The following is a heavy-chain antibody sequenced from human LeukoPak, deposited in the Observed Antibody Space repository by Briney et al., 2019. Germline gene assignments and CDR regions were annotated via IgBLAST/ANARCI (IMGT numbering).Heavy chain of an antibody. CDR3: ARGYCSSTSCLYDYYYYYYMDV. J-gene: IGHJ6*03. Sequence: GGSLRLSCVASGFTFTNYGMMWVRQAPGKGLVWVSYINSDGRSTTYADSVKGRFTISRDNAKNTLYLQMSSLRAEDTAMYYCARGYCSSTSCLYDYYYYYYMDVWGKGTTVTVSS. V-gene: IGHV3-74*01. D-gene: IGHD2-2*01. CDR1: GFTFTNYG. CDR2: INSDGRST.